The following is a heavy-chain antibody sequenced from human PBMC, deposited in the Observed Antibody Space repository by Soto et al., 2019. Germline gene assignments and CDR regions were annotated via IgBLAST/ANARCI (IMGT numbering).Heavy chain of an antibody. CDR2: TYYRSKWYN. CDR1: GDSVSSKSAA. J-gene: IGHJ4*02. V-gene: IGHV6-1*01. CDR3: ARSGNVGAVDY. Sequence: SETLSLTCAISGDSVSSKSAAWTWIRQSPSRGLEWLGRTYYRSKWYNEYAVSVKGRITVNPDTSKNQFSLQLNSMTPEDTAVYYCARSGNVGAVDYWGQGTLVTVSS. D-gene: IGHD1-26*01.